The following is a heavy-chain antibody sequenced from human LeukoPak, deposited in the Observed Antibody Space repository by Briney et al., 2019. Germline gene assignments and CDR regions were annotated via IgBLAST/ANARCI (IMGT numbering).Heavy chain of an antibody. J-gene: IGHJ5*02. V-gene: IGHV3-15*01. Sequence: GRSLRPSCEVSGFTFSNAWMSWVRQAPGKGLEWVARIKSKTDGGTTDYAAPVKGRFTISRDHSKNTLYLQMHSLKTEDTAVYYCPSPNVPWGQRTLVTVSS. CDR3: PSPNVP. CDR1: GFTFSNAW. CDR2: IKSKTDGGTT.